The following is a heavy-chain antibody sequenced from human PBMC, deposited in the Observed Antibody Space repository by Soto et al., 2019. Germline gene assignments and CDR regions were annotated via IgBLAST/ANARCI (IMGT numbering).Heavy chain of an antibody. CDR3: ARDGDYYDSSGPFGMDV. V-gene: IGHV3-7*01. D-gene: IGHD3-22*01. J-gene: IGHJ6*02. CDR2: IKQDGSEK. Sequence: EVQLVESGGGLVQPGGSLRLSCAASGFTFSSYWMSWVRQAPGKGLEWVANIKQDGSEKYYVDSVKGRFTISRDNAKNSLYLQMNSLRVEDTAMYYCARDGDYYDSSGPFGMDVWGQGTTVTVSS. CDR1: GFTFSSYW.